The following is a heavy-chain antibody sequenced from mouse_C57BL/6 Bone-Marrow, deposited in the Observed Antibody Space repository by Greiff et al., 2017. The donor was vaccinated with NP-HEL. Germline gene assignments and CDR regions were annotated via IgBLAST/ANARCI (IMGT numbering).Heavy chain of an antibody. CDR1: GYTFTSYW. D-gene: IGHD2-3*01. CDR3: ARCPDGYYSWFAY. J-gene: IGHJ3*01. Sequence: VQLQQSGAELVKPGASVKLSCKASGYTFTSYWMQWVKQRPGQGLEWIGEIDPSDSYTNYNQKFKGKATLTVDTSSSTAYMQLSSLTSEDSAVYYCARCPDGYYSWFAYWGQGTLVTVSA. V-gene: IGHV1-50*01. CDR2: IDPSDSYT.